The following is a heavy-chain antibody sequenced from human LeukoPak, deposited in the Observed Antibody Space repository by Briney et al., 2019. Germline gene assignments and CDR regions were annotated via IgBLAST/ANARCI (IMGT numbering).Heavy chain of an antibody. CDR1: GDSMDTHY. CDR3: ARFVPVRTHTNCPGFAY. CDR2: ISYSGSF. Sequence: SETLSLPCTVSGDSMDTHYWSWIRQTPGKGLEWIAYISYSGSFNYNPSLKSRVTTSIDTSKNQFSLVLTSVTAADTAVYYCARFVPVRTHTNCPGFAYWGQGTLVTVSS. D-gene: IGHD2-21*01. J-gene: IGHJ4*02. V-gene: IGHV4-59*11.